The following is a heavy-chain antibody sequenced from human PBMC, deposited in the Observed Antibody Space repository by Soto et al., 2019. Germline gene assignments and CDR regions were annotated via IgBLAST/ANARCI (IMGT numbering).Heavy chain of an antibody. CDR2: ISWDGGST. Sequence: ESGGVVVQPGGSLRLSCAASGFTFDDYTMHWVRQAPGKGLEWVSLISWDGGSTYYADSVKGRFTISRDNSKNSLYLQINSLRTEDTALYYCAKASGSTGLFDYWGQGTLVTVSS. J-gene: IGHJ4*02. V-gene: IGHV3-43*01. CDR3: AKASGSTGLFDY. D-gene: IGHD1-26*01. CDR1: GFTFDDYT.